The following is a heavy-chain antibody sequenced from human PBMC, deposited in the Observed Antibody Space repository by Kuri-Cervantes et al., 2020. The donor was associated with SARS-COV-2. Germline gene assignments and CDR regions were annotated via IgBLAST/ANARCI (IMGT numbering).Heavy chain of an antibody. D-gene: IGHD5-12*01. CDR2: INPSGGIT. CDR1: GYTFTSYC. V-gene: IGHV1-46*01. CDR3: ARAGARGYSGYDPPRYFDY. J-gene: IGHJ4*02. Sequence: ASVKVSCKASGYTFTSYCMHWVRQAPGQGLEWMGIINPSGGITSYAQKFQGRVTMTRDTSTSTVYMELSSLRSEDTAVYYCARAGARGYSGYDPPRYFDYWGQGTLVTVSS.